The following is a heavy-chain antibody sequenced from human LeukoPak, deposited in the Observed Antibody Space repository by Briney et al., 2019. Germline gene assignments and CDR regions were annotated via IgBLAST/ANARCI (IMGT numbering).Heavy chain of an antibody. CDR1: GGTFICYA. D-gene: IGHD3-9*01. J-gene: IGHJ4*02. V-gene: IGHV1-69*01. CDR3: ASPVPSYDILTGPLDY. Sequence: SVKVSCKASGGTFICYAISWVRQAPGQGREWMGGIIPIFGTANYAQKFQGRVTITADESTSTAYMELSSLRSEDTAVYYCASPVPSYDILTGPLDYWGQGTLGTVS. CDR2: IIPIFGTA.